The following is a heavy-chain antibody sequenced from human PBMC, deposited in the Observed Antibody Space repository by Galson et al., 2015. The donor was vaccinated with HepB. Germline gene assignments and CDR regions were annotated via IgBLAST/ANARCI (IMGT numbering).Heavy chain of an antibody. CDR3: AKSRRALIVGTTGVWGYFDY. D-gene: IGHD1-26*01. CDR2: MSGSGATT. Sequence: SLRLSCAASGITFSNFAMNWVRQAPGKGLEWVSVMSGSGATTYYADSVKGRFTISRDNSKNTPYLQMNSLRAEDSAVYYYAKSRRALIVGTTGVWGYFDYWCQGTLVTVSS. J-gene: IGHJ4*02. V-gene: IGHV3-23*01. CDR1: GITFSNFA.